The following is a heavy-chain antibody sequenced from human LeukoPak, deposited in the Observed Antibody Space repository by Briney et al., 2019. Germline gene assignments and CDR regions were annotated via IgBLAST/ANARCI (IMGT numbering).Heavy chain of an antibody. D-gene: IGHD5-18*01. V-gene: IGHV4-59*01. J-gene: IGHJ3*02. CDR1: GGSISSYY. CDR3: ARDPGYSYGSDAFDI. Sequence: SETLSLTCTVSGGSISSYYWSWIREPPGKGLEWIGYIYYSGSTNYNPSLKSRVTISVDTSKNQFSLKLSSVTAADTAVYYCARDPGYSYGSDAFDIWGQGTMVTVS. CDR2: IYYSGST.